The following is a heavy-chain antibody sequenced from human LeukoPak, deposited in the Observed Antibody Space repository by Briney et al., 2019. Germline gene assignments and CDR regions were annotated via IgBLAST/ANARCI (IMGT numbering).Heavy chain of an antibody. V-gene: IGHV4-59*01. CDR2: IYYSGSA. CDR1: GASISSYY. D-gene: IGHD4-17*01. CDR3: AGDQAVTLPNWYFDL. J-gene: IGHJ2*01. Sequence: SETLSLTCTVSGASISSYYWSWIRQSPGKGLEWIGYIYYSGSANYNPSLKSRVTISVDTSKNQFSLKLSSVTAADTALYYCAGDQAVTLPNWYFDLWGRGTLVTVSS.